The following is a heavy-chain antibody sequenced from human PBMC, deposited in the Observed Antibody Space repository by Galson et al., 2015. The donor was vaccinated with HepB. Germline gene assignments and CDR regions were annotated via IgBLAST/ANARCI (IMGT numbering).Heavy chain of an antibody. J-gene: IGHJ6*03. CDR3: ARGGGSGDYDYYYDMDV. D-gene: IGHD6-19*01. V-gene: IGHV1-18*01. CDR2: ISTYTGNS. CDR1: GYTFTRYG. Sequence: SVQASCKASGYTFTRYGISWVRQAPGQGLEWMGWISTYTGNSKYAQKVRGRVTMTTDTATSTAYMELRGLRSDDAAVYYCARGGGSGDYDYYYDMDVWGKGTTGTVSS.